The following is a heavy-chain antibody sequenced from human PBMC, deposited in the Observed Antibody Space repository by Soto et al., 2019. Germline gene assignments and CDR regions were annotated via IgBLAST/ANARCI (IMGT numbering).Heavy chain of an antibody. CDR1: GFTLSRYV. CDR3: ARPEGDYFYNHMDV. J-gene: IGHJ6*03. V-gene: IGHV3-23*01. D-gene: IGHD3-16*01. CDR2: ISGSGGGA. Sequence: PGGSLRLSCAASGFTLSRYVMSWVRQAPGKGLEWVSVISGSGGGAFCADSVKGRFTISRDNSKNTLYLEMRSLRAEDSAVYYCARPEGDYFYNHMDVWGKGTTVTVSS.